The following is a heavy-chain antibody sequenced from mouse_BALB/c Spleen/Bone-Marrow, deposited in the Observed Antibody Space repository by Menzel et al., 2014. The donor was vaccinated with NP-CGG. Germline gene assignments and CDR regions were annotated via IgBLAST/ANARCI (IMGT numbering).Heavy chain of an antibody. CDR2: IGPANGNT. D-gene: IGHD2-14*01. CDR3: ARYRLGTYLDY. CDR1: GFNIKDTY. Sequence: EVHLVESGAELVKPGASVKLSCTASGFNIKDTYMHWVKQRPEQGLEWIGRIGPANGNTKYDPKFQGKATITTVTSSNTAYLQLSSLTSEDTAVYYCARYRLGTYLDYWGQGTTLTVSS. J-gene: IGHJ2*01. V-gene: IGHV14-3*02.